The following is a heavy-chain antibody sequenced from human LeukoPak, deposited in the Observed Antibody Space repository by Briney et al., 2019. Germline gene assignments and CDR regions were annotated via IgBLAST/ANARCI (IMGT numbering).Heavy chain of an antibody. V-gene: IGHV4-39*01. CDR1: GGSISSSSYY. CDR3: ARHRTPNCGGDCYTNYYFDY. J-gene: IGHJ4*02. D-gene: IGHD2-21*02. CDR2: IYYSGNT. Sequence: SETLSLTCTVSGGSISSSSYYWGWIRQPPGKGLEWFGSIYYSGNTYYNPSLKSRVTISVDTSKNQFSLKQSSVTAADTAVYYCARHRTPNCGGDCYTNYYFDYWGQGTLVTVSS.